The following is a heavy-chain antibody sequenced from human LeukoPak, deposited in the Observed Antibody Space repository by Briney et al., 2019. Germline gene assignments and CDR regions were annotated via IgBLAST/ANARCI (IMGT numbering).Heavy chain of an antibody. J-gene: IGHJ3*02. V-gene: IGHV3-30*01. CDR3: ARAGVVGYNSYDAFDI. Sequence: GRSLRLSCAASGFTFSSYAMHWVRQAPSKGLEWVAVISYDGSNKYYADSVKGRFTISRDNSKNTLYLQMNSLRAEDTAVYYCARAGVVGYNSYDAFDIWGQGTMVTVSS. CDR2: ISYDGSNK. CDR1: GFTFSSYA. D-gene: IGHD5-24*01.